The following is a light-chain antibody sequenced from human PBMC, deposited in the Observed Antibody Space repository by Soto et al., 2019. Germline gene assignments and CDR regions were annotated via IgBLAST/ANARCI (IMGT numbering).Light chain of an antibody. CDR1: RSDVGNSNR. CDR2: EVT. Sequence: QSVLTQPPSVSGSPGQSVTISCTGNRSDVGNSNRVSGYQQPPGTAPKLMIYEVTNRPSGVPSRFSAAKSGNTAYLTIAGLQAEDVADHYFNSYTSRRPLVVGGGSKLTV. J-gene: IGLJ3*02. CDR3: NSYTSRRPLV. V-gene: IGLV2-18*02.